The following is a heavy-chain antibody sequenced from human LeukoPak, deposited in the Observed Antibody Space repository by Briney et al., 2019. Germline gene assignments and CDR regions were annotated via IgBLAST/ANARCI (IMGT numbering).Heavy chain of an antibody. J-gene: IGHJ5*02. CDR3: AKAGAPDYGGNRDRFDP. CDR1: GDSVSSNSAA. CDR2: TYYRSKWYN. D-gene: IGHD4-23*01. V-gene: IGHV6-1*01. Sequence: SQTLSLTCAISGDSVSSNSAAWNWIRQSPSRGLEWLGRTYYRSKWYNNYAVSVKSRITINPDTSKNQFSLKLSSVTAADTAVYYCAKAGAPDYGGNRDRFDPWGQGTLVTVSS.